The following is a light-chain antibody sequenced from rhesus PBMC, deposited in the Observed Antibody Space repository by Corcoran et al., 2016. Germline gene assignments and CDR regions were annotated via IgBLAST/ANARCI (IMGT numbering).Light chain of an antibody. V-gene: IGKV1-25*02. CDR3: QHYCNTPYS. Sequence: DIQMTQSPSSLSASVGDRVTITCRASQGISNYLAWYQQKPGETPKLLSYAASDLQCGIPSRFSGIGSGTDFTLTISSLQSEDFTTYYCQHYCNTPYSFGQGTKVEIK. J-gene: IGKJ2*01. CDR2: AAS. CDR1: QGISNY.